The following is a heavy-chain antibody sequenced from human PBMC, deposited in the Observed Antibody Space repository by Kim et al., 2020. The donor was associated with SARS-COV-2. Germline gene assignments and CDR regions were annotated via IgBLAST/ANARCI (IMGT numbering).Heavy chain of an antibody. CDR1: GGSISSYY. J-gene: IGHJ6*02. D-gene: IGHD6-19*01. CDR3: ARDRLFAVAGISLPDLSYYYYGMDV. Sequence: SETLSLTCTVSGGSISSYYWSWIRQPPGKGLEWIGYIYYSGSTNYNPSLKSRVTISVDTSKNQFSLKLSSVTAADTAVYYCARDRLFAVAGISLPDLSYYYYGMDVWGQGTTVTVSS. V-gene: IGHV4-59*01. CDR2: IYYSGST.